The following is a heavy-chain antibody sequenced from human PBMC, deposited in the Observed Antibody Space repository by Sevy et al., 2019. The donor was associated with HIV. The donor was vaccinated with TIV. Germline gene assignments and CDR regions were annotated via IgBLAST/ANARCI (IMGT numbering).Heavy chain of an antibody. D-gene: IGHD2-2*01. Sequence: ASVKVSCKASGYTFISYGINWVRQAPGQGLEWMGWLSADNGDKDYAQMLQGRVSMTTDKSTSTVYLELRSLRSDDSAVYYCARDNGYCLRTSCYHYYGMDVWGQGTTVTVSS. J-gene: IGHJ6*02. CDR2: LSADNGDK. V-gene: IGHV1-18*01. CDR3: ARDNGYCLRTSCYHYYGMDV. CDR1: GYTFISYG.